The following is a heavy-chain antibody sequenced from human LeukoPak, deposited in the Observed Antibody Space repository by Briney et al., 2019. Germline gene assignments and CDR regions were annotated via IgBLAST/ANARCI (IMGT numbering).Heavy chain of an antibody. CDR1: GGSFSGYY. CDR2: INHSGST. Sequence: SETLSLTCAVYGGSFSGYYWSWIRQPPGKGLEWIGEINHSGSTNYNPSLKSRVTTSVDTSKNQFSLKLSSVTAADTAVYYCARTLLESVAGPFDYWGQGTLVTVSS. D-gene: IGHD6-19*01. J-gene: IGHJ4*02. V-gene: IGHV4-34*01. CDR3: ARTLLESVAGPFDY.